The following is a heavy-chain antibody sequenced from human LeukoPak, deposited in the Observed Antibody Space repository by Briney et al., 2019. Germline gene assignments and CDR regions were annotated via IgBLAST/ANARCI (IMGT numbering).Heavy chain of an antibody. CDR1: GFPFSSYW. V-gene: IGHV3-72*01. J-gene: IGHJ4*02. Sequence: PGGSLRLSCVASGFPFSSYWMTWVRQAPGKGLEWVGHTRNKANNYATEYAASVKGRFTISRDDSRNSVYLQMNSLKTEDTAVYYCTRWRSGTSDWGQGTLVTVSS. D-gene: IGHD4-23*01. CDR3: TRWRSGTSD. CDR2: TRNKANNYAT.